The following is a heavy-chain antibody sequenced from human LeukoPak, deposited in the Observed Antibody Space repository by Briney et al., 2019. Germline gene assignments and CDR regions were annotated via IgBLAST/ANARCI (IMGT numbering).Heavy chain of an antibody. J-gene: IGHJ1*01. V-gene: IGHV3-74*01. Sequence: PGGSLRLSCAASGITFSSYWMHWVRHAPGKGLVWVSRINNDGSSAIYADYVKGRFTISRDNAKNTLYLQMNSLRAEDTAVYYCAAYDSSGYSTKYFQHWGQGTLVTVSS. D-gene: IGHD3-22*01. CDR1: GITFSSYW. CDR3: AAYDSSGYSTKYFQH. CDR2: INNDGSSA.